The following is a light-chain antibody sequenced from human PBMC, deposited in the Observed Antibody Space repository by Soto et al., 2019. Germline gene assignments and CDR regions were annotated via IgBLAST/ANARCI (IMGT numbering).Light chain of an antibody. CDR1: QSISSY. J-gene: IGKJ1*01. Sequence: DIQMTQSPSSLSASVGDRVTITCRASQSISSYLNWYQQKPGKVPKLLIYAASSLQSGVPSRFGGSGSGTDFTLTISSLQPEDFETYYCQQSYSTPRTFGQGTKVDIK. CDR2: AAS. CDR3: QQSYSTPRT. V-gene: IGKV1-39*01.